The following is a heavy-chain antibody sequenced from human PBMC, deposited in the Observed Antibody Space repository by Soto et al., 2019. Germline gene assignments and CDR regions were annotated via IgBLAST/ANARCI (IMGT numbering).Heavy chain of an antibody. CDR3: AKDHGMDV. V-gene: IGHV3-23*01. Sequence: PGGYLRLSCVSSVFTFSDYGMSWVRQSPGKGLEWVSSISGSGGSTYYADSVKGRFTISRDNSKNTVFLQMNSLRAEDTAVYYCAKDHGMDVWGQGATVTVSS. CDR2: ISGSGGST. CDR1: VFTFSDYG. J-gene: IGHJ6*02.